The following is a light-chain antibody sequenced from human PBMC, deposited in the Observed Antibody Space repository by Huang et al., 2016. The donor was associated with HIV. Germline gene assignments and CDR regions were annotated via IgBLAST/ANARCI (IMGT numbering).Light chain of an antibody. CDR2: DAS. CDR3: QQRSNWPGT. Sequence: EIVLTQSPATLSLSPGERATLSCRASQSVGTYLAWFQQRPGQAPRLLIYDASNRATGIPARFSGSGSGTDFTLTISSLEPEDFALYYCQQRSNWPGTFGGGTKVEIK. V-gene: IGKV3-11*01. CDR1: QSVGTY. J-gene: IGKJ4*01.